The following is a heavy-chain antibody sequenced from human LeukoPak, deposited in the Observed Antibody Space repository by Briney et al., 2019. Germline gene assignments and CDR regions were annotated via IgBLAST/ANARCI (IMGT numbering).Heavy chain of an antibody. V-gene: IGHV3-23*01. Sequence: PGGSLRLSCAASGFTFSTFAMSWVRQAPGKGLERVSVMSGSGGSGTYYADSVKGRFTISRDNSKNTLFLEMNSLRAEDTALHFCAKGYYGGSATHFDSWGQGVMVTVSS. J-gene: IGHJ4*02. CDR1: GFTFSTFA. CDR3: AKGYYGGSATHFDS. D-gene: IGHD4-23*01. CDR2: MSGSGGSGT.